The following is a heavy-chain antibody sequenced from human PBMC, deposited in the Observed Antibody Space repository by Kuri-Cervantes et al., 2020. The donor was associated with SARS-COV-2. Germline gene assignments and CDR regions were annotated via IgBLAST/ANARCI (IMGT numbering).Heavy chain of an antibody. J-gene: IGHJ4*02. Sequence: GGSLRLSCAASGFTFSSYEMNWVRQAPGKGLEWVSYISSSGSTIYYADSVKGRFTISRDNAKNSLYLQMNSLRAEDTAVYYCARDSSEQHLSTDYWGQGTLVTVSS. CDR1: GFTFSSYE. CDR3: ARDSSEQHLSTDY. V-gene: IGHV3-48*03. D-gene: IGHD6-13*01. CDR2: ISSSGSTI.